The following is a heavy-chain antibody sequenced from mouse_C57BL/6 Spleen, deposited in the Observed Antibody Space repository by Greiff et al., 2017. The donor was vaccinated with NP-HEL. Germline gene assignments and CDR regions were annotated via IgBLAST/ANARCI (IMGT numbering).Heavy chain of an antibody. CDR1: GYTFTSYW. CDR3: ATPKNWDWDYFDY. CDR2: IHPSDSDT. Sequence: QVQLQQPGAELVKPGASVKVSCKASGYTFTSYWMHWVKQRPGQGLEWIGRIHPSDSDTNYNQKFKGKATLTVDKSSSTAYMQLSSLTSEDSAVYYCATPKNWDWDYFDYWGQGTTLTVSS. V-gene: IGHV1-74*01. J-gene: IGHJ2*01. D-gene: IGHD4-1*01.